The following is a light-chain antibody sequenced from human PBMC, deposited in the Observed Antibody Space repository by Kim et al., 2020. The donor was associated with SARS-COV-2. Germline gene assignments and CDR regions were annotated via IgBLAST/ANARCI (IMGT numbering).Light chain of an antibody. CDR1: QIISSR. V-gene: IGKV1-5*01. Sequence: SASVDDIVTITCRASQIISSRLAWYQQKPGKAPKLLIYDASSLQSGVPSRFSCSGSGTEFTLTISSLQPDDFATYYCQQYNSYKTFGQGTKVDIK. CDR3: QQYNSYKT. CDR2: DAS. J-gene: IGKJ1*01.